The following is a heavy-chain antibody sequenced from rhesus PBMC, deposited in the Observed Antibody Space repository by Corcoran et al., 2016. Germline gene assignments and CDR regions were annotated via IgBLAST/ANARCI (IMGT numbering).Heavy chain of an antibody. CDR1: GFTFSSYG. V-gene: IGHV3-54*02. J-gene: IGHJ6*01. CDR2: LSYDGSKK. CDR3: ATLPGWSNWYGLDS. Sequence: EVQLVESGGGLVHPGGPLRLSCVASGFTFSSYGMDWVRQEPGKGLEWVAVLSYDGSKKYYADSENDRFTISIDNSKNMLYLQMNNLKLEDPAVYYCATLPGWSNWYGLDSWGQGVVVTVSS. D-gene: IGHD6S26*01.